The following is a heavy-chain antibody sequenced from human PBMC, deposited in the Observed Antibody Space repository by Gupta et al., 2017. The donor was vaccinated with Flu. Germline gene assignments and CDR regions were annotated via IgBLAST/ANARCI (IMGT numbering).Heavy chain of an antibody. D-gene: IGHD1-1*01. CDR3: AREERELEAYNWFDP. V-gene: IGHV4-39*02. Sequence: QLQLQESGPGLVKPSETLSLTCTVSGGSISSSSYYVGWVRQTPGKGLEWIGSIYYSGSNYSNPSLKSRVTISVDTSKNQFSLKLSSVTAADTAVYYCAREERELEAYNWFDPWGQGTLVTVSS. CDR2: IYYSGSN. J-gene: IGHJ5*02. CDR1: GGSISSSSYY.